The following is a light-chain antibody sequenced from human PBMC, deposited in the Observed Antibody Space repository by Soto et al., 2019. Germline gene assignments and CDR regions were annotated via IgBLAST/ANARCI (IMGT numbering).Light chain of an antibody. CDR1: SGDVGGYYY. Sequence: QSALTQPASVSGSPGQSVTISCTGTSGDVGGYYYVSWYQQLPGKAPKLMISEVSNRPSGVSNRFSGSKSGNTASLTISGLQAEDEDDYYCSSYPGGGTIFGTGTKLTVL. CDR3: SSYPGGGTI. V-gene: IGLV2-14*01. J-gene: IGLJ1*01. CDR2: EVS.